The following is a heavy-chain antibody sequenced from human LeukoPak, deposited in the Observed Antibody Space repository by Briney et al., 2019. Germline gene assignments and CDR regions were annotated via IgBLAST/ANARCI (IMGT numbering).Heavy chain of an antibody. J-gene: IGHJ4*02. V-gene: IGHV4-39*01. Sequence: SETLSLTCTASGGSISSSSYYWGWIRQPPGKGLEWIGSIYYSGSTYYNPSLKSRVTISVDTSKNQFSLKLSSVTAADTAVYYCASSLELYSSSWYYFDYWGQGTLVTVSS. CDR3: ASSLELYSSSWYYFDY. D-gene: IGHD6-13*01. CDR2: IYYSGST. CDR1: GGSISSSSYY.